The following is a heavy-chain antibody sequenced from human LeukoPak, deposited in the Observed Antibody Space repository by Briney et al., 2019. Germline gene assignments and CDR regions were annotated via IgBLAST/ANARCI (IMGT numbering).Heavy chain of an antibody. CDR2: MWHDGSNK. CDR3: AKDGSSSWYLLPLDY. V-gene: IGHV3-33*06. CDR1: GFTFSSYG. D-gene: IGHD6-13*01. J-gene: IGHJ4*02. Sequence: GRSLRLSCAASGFTFSSYGMHWVRQAPGKGLEWVAVMWHDGSNKYYADSVKGRFTISRDNSKNTLYLQMNSLRAEDTAVYYCAKDGSSSWYLLPLDYWGQGTLVTVSS.